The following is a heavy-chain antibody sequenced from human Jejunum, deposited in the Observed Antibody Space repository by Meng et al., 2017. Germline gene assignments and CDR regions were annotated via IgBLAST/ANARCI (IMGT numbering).Heavy chain of an antibody. Sequence: GESLKISCAASGFTFSSYWMSWVRQAPGKGPEWVANTNRDGSEARYVDSVKGRFTISRDNAKNSLYLQMNSLRVEDTAVYYCASNLYGWDQGTLVTVSS. CDR3: ASNLYG. J-gene: IGHJ4*02. CDR1: GFTFSSYW. CDR2: TNRDGSEA. V-gene: IGHV3-7*01. D-gene: IGHD1-14*01.